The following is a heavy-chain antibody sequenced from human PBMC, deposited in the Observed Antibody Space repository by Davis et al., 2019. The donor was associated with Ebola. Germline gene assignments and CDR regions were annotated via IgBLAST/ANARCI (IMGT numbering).Heavy chain of an antibody. D-gene: IGHD5-24*01. J-gene: IGHJ4*02. CDR1: GGSFSGYY. V-gene: IGHV4-34*01. CDR3: ARIGGMATITIDY. Sequence: SQTPSLTCAVYGGSFSGYYWSWIRQPPGKGLEWIGEINHSGSTNYNPSLKSRVTISVDTSKNQFSLKLSSVTAADTAVYYCARIGGMATITIDYWGQGTLVTVSS. CDR2: INHSGST.